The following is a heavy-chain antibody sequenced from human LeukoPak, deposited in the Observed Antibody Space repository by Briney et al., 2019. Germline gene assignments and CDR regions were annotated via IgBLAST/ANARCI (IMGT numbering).Heavy chain of an antibody. CDR3: ARATSSSWLYYYYGMDV. Sequence: GASVKVSCKASGYTFTSYGISWVRQAPGQGLEWMGWISAYNGNTNYAQKLQGRVTMTTDTSTSTAYMELRSLRSDDTAVYYCARATSSSWLYYYYGMDVWGQGTTVTVSS. CDR2: ISAYNGNT. V-gene: IGHV1-18*01. D-gene: IGHD6-13*01. CDR1: GYTFTSYG. J-gene: IGHJ6*02.